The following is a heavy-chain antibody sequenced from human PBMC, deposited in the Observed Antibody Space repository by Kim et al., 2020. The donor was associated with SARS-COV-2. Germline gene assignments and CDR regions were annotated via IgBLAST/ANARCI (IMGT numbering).Heavy chain of an antibody. Sequence: PSLKSRVTISVDTSKNQFSLKLSSVTAADTAVYYCARGRRIAARPGYFQHWGQGTLVTVSS. J-gene: IGHJ1*01. V-gene: IGHV4-34*01. CDR3: ARGRRIAARPGYFQH. D-gene: IGHD6-6*01.